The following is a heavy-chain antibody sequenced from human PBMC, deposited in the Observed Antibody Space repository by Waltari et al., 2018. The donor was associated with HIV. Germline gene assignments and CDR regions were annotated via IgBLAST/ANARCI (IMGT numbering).Heavy chain of an antibody. V-gene: IGHV1-2*06. D-gene: IGHD2-8*01. Sequence: QVQLVQSGAEVKKPGASVKVSCKASGYTFTGYYIHWVRQAPGKGLECMGRSNPISGGTDYAKKFQGRVTMTRDTSISTAYMELRRLRSDDTAVYFCTRIPKVGVYFDYWGQGTLVTVSS. CDR2: SNPISGGT. CDR3: TRIPKVGVYFDY. J-gene: IGHJ4*02. CDR1: GYTFTGYY.